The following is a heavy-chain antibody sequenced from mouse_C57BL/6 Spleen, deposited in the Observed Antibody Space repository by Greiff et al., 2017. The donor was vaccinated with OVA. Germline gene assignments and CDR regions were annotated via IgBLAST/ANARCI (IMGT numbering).Heavy chain of an antibody. Sequence: EVKLVESGGGLVQPGGSLKLSCAASGFTFSDYGMAWVRQAPRKGPEWVAFISNLAYSIYYADTVTGRFTISRENAKNTLYLEMSSLRSEDTAMDYCARTLTGTRGYFDVWGTGTTVTVSS. V-gene: IGHV5-15*01. CDR1: GFTFSDYG. J-gene: IGHJ1*03. CDR2: ISNLAYSI. D-gene: IGHD4-1*01. CDR3: ARTLTGTRGYFDV.